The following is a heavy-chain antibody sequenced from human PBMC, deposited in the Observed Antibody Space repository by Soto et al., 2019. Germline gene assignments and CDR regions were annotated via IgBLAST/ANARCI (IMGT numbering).Heavy chain of an antibody. Sequence: EVQLVESGGGLVQPGGSLRLSCAASGFTLSGRSMHWVRQAPGKGLVWVSGIDNAGTDSTYADSVKGRFTSSRDNAKNMLYLQMNSLRVEDTAVYYCARGWFGPDVWGKGTTAPVSS. D-gene: IGHD3-10*01. CDR1: GFTLSGRS. CDR2: IDNAGTDS. J-gene: IGHJ6*04. CDR3: ARGWFGPDV. V-gene: IGHV3-74*01.